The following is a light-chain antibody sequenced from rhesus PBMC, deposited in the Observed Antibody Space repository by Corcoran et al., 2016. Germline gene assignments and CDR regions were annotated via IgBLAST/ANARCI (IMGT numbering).Light chain of an antibody. CDR1: QGIIEF. CDR3: LQGCGTPYS. Sequence: DIQMTQSPSSLSAPEGDRVTITCRASQGIIEFISWYQPKPGKDPKRLIYVASSLASGVPSRFSVSGSGTDCTLTISSLQPEDFAAYCSLQGCGTPYSFSQGAKVEIK. J-gene: IGKJ2*01. CDR2: VAS. V-gene: IGKV1-36*02.